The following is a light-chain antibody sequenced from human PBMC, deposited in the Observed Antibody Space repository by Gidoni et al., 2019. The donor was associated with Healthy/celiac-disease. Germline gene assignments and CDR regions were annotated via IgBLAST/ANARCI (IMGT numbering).Light chain of an antibody. V-gene: IGKV3-11*01. CDR3: QQRSNLPLIT. J-gene: IGKJ5*01. Sequence: EIVLTQSPATLSLSPGERATLSCRASQSVSSSVAWYQQKPGQAPRLLIYDAYNRATGIPARVSGSGSGTDFTLTISSLEPEDFAVYYCQQRSNLPLITFGQGTRLEIK. CDR1: QSVSSS. CDR2: DAY.